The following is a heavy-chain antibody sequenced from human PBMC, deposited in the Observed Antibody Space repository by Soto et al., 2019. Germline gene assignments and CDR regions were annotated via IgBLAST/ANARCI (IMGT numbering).Heavy chain of an antibody. Sequence: EVQLVESGGGLVQPGGSLRLSCAASGFTFSSYEMNWVRQAPGKGLEWVSYISSSGSTIYYADSVKGRFTISRDNAKNSLYLQMNSLRAEDTAVYYCARTGYDFWSGYNWFDPWGQGTLVTVSS. D-gene: IGHD3-3*01. V-gene: IGHV3-48*03. CDR2: ISSSGSTI. CDR3: ARTGYDFWSGYNWFDP. CDR1: GFTFSSYE. J-gene: IGHJ5*02.